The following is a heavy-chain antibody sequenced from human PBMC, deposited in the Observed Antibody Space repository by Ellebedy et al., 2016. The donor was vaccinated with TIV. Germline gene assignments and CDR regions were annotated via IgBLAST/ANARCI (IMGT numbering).Heavy chain of an antibody. J-gene: IGHJ4*02. Sequence: GESLKISCAASEFAFETAWMTWVRQAPGKGLEWVANINQEGSDKSYVDSVKGRFTIFRDNAKSSLYLQMNSLRAEDTAVYYCARGGATSSRYWRNWGQGALVTVSS. D-gene: IGHD2-2*01. V-gene: IGHV3-7*01. CDR2: INQEGSDK. CDR1: EFAFETAW. CDR3: ARGGATSSRYWRN.